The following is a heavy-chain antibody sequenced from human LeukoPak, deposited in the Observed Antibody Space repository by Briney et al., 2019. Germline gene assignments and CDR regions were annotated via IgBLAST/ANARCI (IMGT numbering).Heavy chain of an antibody. V-gene: IGHV1-18*01. CDR2: ISNYNGDT. D-gene: IGHD3-22*01. Sequence: ASVKVSCKASGYTSNSYAFSWVRQAPGQGLEWVGWISNYNGDTNYAQKFQGRVTMTTDTSTKTSHMELRNLGSDDTAVYYCARALYSDSSGYYPGLDHWGQGTLVTVSS. J-gene: IGHJ4*02. CDR1: GYTSNSYA. CDR3: ARALYSDSSGYYPGLDH.